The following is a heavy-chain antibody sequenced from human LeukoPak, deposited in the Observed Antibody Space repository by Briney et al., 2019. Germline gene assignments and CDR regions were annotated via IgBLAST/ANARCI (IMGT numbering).Heavy chain of an antibody. CDR3: ARAEHCSSTSCYPSKIHYFDY. D-gene: IGHD2-2*01. V-gene: IGHV4-31*03. CDR2: IYYSGST. J-gene: IGHJ4*02. CDR1: GGSVSSGGYY. Sequence: SQTLSLTCTVSGGSVSSGGYYWSWIRQLPGKGLEWIGYIYYSGSTYYNPSLKSRVTISVDTSKNQFSLKLSSVTAADTAVYYCARAEHCSSTSCYPSKIHYFDYWGQGTLVTVSS.